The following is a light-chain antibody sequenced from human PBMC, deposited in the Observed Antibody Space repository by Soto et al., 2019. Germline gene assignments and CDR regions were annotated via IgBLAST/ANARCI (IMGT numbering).Light chain of an antibody. CDR1: QNVNSNH. CDR2: GPS. V-gene: IGKV3-20*01. Sequence: VLTQSPGTLSLSPGERATLSCRASQNVNSNHIAWYQQKPGQAPRLLIYGPSSRATGIPERFSGSGSGTDFTLTISRLEPEDFAVYFCHQFGSSPQTFGHGTKVDNK. CDR3: HQFGSSPQT. J-gene: IGKJ1*01.